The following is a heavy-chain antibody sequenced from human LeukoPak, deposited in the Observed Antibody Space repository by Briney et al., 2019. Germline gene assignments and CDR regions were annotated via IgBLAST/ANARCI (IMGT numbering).Heavy chain of an antibody. V-gene: IGHV1-24*01. Sequence: ASVKVSCKVSGYSLTDLSMHWVRQAPGKGLEWMGGYDPEHEETIYAQKFQGRVTMTEDTSSDTAYIELSSLRSEDTAVYYCITPLGYCSSASCRHGMDVWGQGTTVIVS. CDR3: ITPLGYCSSASCRHGMDV. CDR2: YDPEHEET. CDR1: GYSLTDLS. D-gene: IGHD2-2*01. J-gene: IGHJ6*02.